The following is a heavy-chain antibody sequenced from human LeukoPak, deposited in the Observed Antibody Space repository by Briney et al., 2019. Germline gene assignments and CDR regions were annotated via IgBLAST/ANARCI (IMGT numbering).Heavy chain of an antibody. D-gene: IGHD1-26*01. V-gene: IGHV1-18*01. CDR1: GYTFTSYG. CDR2: ISAYNGNT. Sequence: ASVKVSCKASGYTFTSYGISWVRQAPGQGLEWMGWISAYNGNTNYAQKLQGRVTMTTDTSTSTAYMELRSLRSDDTAVYYCAKDGPYRPKTYYFDYWGQGTLVTVSS. CDR3: AKDGPYRPKTYYFDY. J-gene: IGHJ4*02.